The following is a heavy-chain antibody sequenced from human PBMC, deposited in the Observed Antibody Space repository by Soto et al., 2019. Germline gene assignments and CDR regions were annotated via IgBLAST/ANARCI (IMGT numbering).Heavy chain of an antibody. CDR3: TREGNDFWSGYYNGFDY. CDR1: GFTFSGSA. J-gene: IGHJ4*02. D-gene: IGHD3-3*01. CDR2: IRSKANSYAT. Sequence: GGSLRLSCAASGFTFSGSAMHWVRQASGKGLEWVGRIRSKANSYATAYAASVKGRFTISRDDSKNTAYLQMNSLKTEDTAVYYCTREGNDFWSGYYNGFDYWGQGTLVTVSS. V-gene: IGHV3-73*01.